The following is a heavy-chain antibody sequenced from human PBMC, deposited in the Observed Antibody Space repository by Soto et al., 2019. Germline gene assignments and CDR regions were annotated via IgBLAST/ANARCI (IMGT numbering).Heavy chain of an antibody. V-gene: IGHV4-4*07. CDR3: ATEGLGPSAAPGVYSLLINRLDP. CDR1: GVSVSSYW. CDR2: IFSSGGT. J-gene: IGHJ5*02. D-gene: IGHD6-13*01. Sequence: PSETLSLTCTVSGVSVSSYWWSWSRQPAGKGLEWIGRIFSSGGTNYNPSLENRVTMSVDTSKNQISLKLRSVTTADTAMYYCATEGLGPSAAPGVYSLLINRLDPWGQGTLVPVSS.